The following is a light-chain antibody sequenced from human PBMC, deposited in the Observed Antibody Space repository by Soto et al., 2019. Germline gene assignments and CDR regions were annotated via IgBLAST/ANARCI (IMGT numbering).Light chain of an antibody. CDR1: QSVSSN. V-gene: IGKV3-15*01. CDR2: GAS. Sequence: EIVMTQSPATLSVSPGERATLSCRASQSVSSNLAWYQQKPDQAPRLLIYGASTRATGIPARFSGSGSGTEFTLTISSLQSEDFAVYYCQQYNNWPLPFGQGTKLEIK. J-gene: IGKJ2*01. CDR3: QQYNNWPLP.